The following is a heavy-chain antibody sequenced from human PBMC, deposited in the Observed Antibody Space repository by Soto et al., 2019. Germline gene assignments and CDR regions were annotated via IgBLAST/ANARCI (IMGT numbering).Heavy chain of an antibody. CDR1: GGTFSSYT. J-gene: IGHJ5*02. Sequence: SVKVSCKASGGTFSSYTISWVRQAPGQGLEWMGRIIPILGIANYAQKFQGRVTITADKSTSTAYMELSSLRSEDTAVYYCARGPKDTYYYGSGRFDPWGQGTLVTVSS. D-gene: IGHD3-10*01. CDR3: ARGPKDTYYYGSGRFDP. CDR2: IIPILGIA. V-gene: IGHV1-69*02.